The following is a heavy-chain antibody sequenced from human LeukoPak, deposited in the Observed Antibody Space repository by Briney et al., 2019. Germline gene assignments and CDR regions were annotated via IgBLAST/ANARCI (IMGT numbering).Heavy chain of an antibody. CDR2: IRSKAYGGTT. J-gene: IGHJ4*02. CDR3: TRGGGYVHFDY. Sequence: PGGSLRLSCTASGFTFGDYAMSWFRQAPGKGLEWVGFIRSKAYGGTTEYAASVKGRFTISGDDSKSIAYLQMNSLKTEDTAVYYCTRGGGYVHFDYWGQGTLVTVSS. V-gene: IGHV3-49*03. D-gene: IGHD5-12*01. CDR1: GFTFGDYA.